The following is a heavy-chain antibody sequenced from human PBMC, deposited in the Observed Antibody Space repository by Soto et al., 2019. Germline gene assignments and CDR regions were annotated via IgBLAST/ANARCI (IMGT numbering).Heavy chain of an antibody. V-gene: IGHV3-23*01. CDR1: GFTFDIHA. Sequence: EVQLLESGGGLVQPGGSLRLSCAASGFTFDIHAMSWVRQAPGKGLQWVSVISGSGGSTYYADSVKGRFTISRDNSKNTLYLQMNSMRADDTAVYYCAKGSPATHYFYYGMDVWGQGTTVTVSS. CDR3: AKGSPATHYFYYGMDV. CDR2: ISGSGGST. J-gene: IGHJ6*02.